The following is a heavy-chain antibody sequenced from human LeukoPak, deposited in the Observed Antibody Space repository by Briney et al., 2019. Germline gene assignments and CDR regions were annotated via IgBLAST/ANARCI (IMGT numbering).Heavy chain of an antibody. D-gene: IGHD3-9*01. CDR3: TRTSDILAGYTPVEAYYYYYYMDV. Sequence: GGSLRLSCTASGFTFSGSAMRWVRQASGKGLEWVGRIRSKANSYATVYAASVKGRFTNSRDNAKTTAYLQSNSLKTEDTAVYYCTRTSDILAGYTPVEAYYYYYYMDVWGKGTTVTISS. CDR2: IRSKANSYAT. CDR1: GFTFSGSA. J-gene: IGHJ6*03. V-gene: IGHV3-73*01.